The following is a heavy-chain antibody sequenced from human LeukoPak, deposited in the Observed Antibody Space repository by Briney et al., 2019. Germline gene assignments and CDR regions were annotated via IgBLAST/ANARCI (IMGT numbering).Heavy chain of an antibody. Sequence: PGGSLRLSCAASGFTFSSYEMNWVRQAPGKGLEWVSYISSSGSTIYYADSVKGPFTISRDNAKNSLYLQMNSLRAEDTAVYYCARDSSLWFGELMARFDYWGQGTLVTVSS. CDR1: GFTFSSYE. CDR2: ISSSGSTI. J-gene: IGHJ4*02. V-gene: IGHV3-48*03. D-gene: IGHD3-10*01. CDR3: ARDSSLWFGELMARFDY.